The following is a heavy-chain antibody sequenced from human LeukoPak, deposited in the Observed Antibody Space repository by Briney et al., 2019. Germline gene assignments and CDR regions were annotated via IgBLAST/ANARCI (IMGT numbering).Heavy chain of an antibody. Sequence: SETLSPTCTVSGDSISTYYWSWIRQSPGKGLEWIGYIYHSGSTKYNPSLKSRVTISVDTSKKQFSLKLSSVTAADTAVYYCARDGYGGVDYWGQGTLVTVSS. CDR3: ARDGYGGVDY. J-gene: IGHJ4*02. CDR2: IYHSGST. CDR1: GDSISTYY. D-gene: IGHD3-10*01. V-gene: IGHV4-59*01.